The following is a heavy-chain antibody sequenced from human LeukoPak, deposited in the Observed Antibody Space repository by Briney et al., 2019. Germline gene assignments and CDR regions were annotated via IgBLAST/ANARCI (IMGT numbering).Heavy chain of an antibody. Sequence: GGSLRLSCAASGFTFSSYGMHWVRRAPGKGLEWVAVIWYDGGNKYYADSVKGRFTISRDNSKNTLYLQMNSLRAEDTAVYYCAKDEVRGYSGYDIDYWGQGTLVTVSS. V-gene: IGHV3-33*06. CDR3: AKDEVRGYSGYDIDY. CDR2: IWYDGGNK. J-gene: IGHJ4*02. D-gene: IGHD5-12*01. CDR1: GFTFSSYG.